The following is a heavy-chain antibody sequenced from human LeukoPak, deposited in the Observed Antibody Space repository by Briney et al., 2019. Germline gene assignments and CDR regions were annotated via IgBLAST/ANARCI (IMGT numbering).Heavy chain of an antibody. D-gene: IGHD5-18*01. V-gene: IGHV3-48*03. CDR2: ISSSGSTI. Sequence: PGGSLRLSCAASGFTFSSYEMNWVRQAPGNGLEWVSYISSSGSTIYYADSVKGRFTISRDNAKNSLYLQMNSLRAEDTAVYYCARTIYSYALKYYYYGMDVWGQGTTVTVSS. CDR1: GFTFSSYE. CDR3: ARTIYSYALKYYYYGMDV. J-gene: IGHJ6*02.